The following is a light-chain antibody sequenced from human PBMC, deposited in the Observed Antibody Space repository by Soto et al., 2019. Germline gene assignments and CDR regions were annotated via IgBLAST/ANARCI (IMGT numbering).Light chain of an antibody. CDR3: QQLNSYPLT. J-gene: IGKJ4*01. Sequence: DIPLTQSPSFVSASVGDRITITCRTSQDITNHLAWYQQKPGKAPNLLIYAAFTLHRGVPSRFSGSGSGADVTLTISSLQPEDLATYYCQQLNSYPLTFGGGTKVEI. CDR2: AAF. V-gene: IGKV1-9*01. CDR1: QDITNH.